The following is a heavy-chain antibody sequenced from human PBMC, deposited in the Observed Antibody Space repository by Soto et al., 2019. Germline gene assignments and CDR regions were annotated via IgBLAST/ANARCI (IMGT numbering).Heavy chain of an antibody. J-gene: IGHJ3*02. CDR1: GFTFSRYA. CDR2: ISGSGGST. Sequence: EVQLLESGGGLVQPGGSLRLSCAASGFTFSRYAMSWVRQAPGKGLEWVSAISGSGGSTYYADSVKGRFTISRDNSKNALYLQMNSLRAEDTAVYYCAKPAAAAGVIYIWGQGTMVTVSS. V-gene: IGHV3-23*01. D-gene: IGHD6-13*01. CDR3: AKPAAAAGVIYI.